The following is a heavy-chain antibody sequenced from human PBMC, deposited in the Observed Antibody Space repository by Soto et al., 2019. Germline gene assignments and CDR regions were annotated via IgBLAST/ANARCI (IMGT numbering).Heavy chain of an antibody. Sequence: QVQLQESGPGLVKPSETLSLTCTVSGGSISSYYWSWIRQPPGKGLEWIGYIYYSGSTNYNPSLKSRVTISGDTSKIQFSLKLSSVTAADTAVYYCARHEGGCYWVNWFDPWGQGTLVTVSS. D-gene: IGHD6-19*01. CDR3: ARHEGGCYWVNWFDP. V-gene: IGHV4-59*08. CDR2: IYYSGST. CDR1: GGSISSYY. J-gene: IGHJ5*02.